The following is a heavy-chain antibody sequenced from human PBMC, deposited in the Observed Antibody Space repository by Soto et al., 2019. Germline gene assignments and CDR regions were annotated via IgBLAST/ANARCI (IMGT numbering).Heavy chain of an antibody. CDR2: ISRDGGTK. CDR3: TGEVASGY. CDR1: GFTVSSYG. J-gene: IGHJ4*02. V-gene: IGHV3-30*03. Sequence: QVQLVESGGGVVKPGRSLRLSCAASGFTVSSYGMHWVRQAPGKGLEWVAVISRDGGTKYYADSVMGRFTISRDNSRNTQFLEMNSLRGDDMAVYYCTGEVASGYWGQGTLVTVS. D-gene: IGHD2-8*02.